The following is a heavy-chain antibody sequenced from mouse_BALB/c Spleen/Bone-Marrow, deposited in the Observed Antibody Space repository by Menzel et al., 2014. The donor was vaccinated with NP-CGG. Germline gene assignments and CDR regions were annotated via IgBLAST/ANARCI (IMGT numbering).Heavy chain of an antibody. D-gene: IGHD2-3*01. CDR1: GFYFSGFW. J-gene: IGHJ3*01. CDR2: INPDSSTI. Sequence: ESGGGLVQPGGSLKLSCAASGFYFSGFWMGWVRQAPGKGLEWIGEINPDSSTINYTPSLKDRFIISRDNAKNTLYLQMSKVRSEDTALYYCARLGYYGGFAYWGQGTLVTVSA. V-gene: IGHV4-1*02. CDR3: ARLGYYGGFAY.